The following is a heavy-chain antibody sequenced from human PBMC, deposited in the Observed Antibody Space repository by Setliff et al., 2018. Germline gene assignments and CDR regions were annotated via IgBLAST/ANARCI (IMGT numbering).Heavy chain of an antibody. Sequence: ASVKVSCKASGYTFTGYAMHWVRQAPGRRLEWMGWINAGNGNTKYSQKFQGRVTITRDTSASTAYMELSSLRSEDTAVYYCARGATVVIYYYMDVWGKGTTVTVSS. CDR1: GYTFTGYA. CDR3: ARGATVVIYYYMDV. D-gene: IGHD4-17*01. V-gene: IGHV1-3*01. CDR2: INAGNGNT. J-gene: IGHJ6*03.